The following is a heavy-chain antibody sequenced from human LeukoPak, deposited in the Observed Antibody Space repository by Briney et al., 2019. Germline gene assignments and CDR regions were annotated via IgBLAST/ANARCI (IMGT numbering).Heavy chain of an antibody. CDR1: GFTFSSYG. V-gene: IGHV3-30*03. J-gene: IGHJ6*04. CDR2: ISYDGSNK. CDR3: ARDGYSYADV. Sequence: GGSLRLSCAASGFTFSSYGMHWVRQAPGKGLEWVAVISYDGSNKYYADSVKGRFTISRDNAKNTLYLQMNSLRAEDTAVYYCARDGYSYADVWGKGTTVTVSS. D-gene: IGHD5-18*01.